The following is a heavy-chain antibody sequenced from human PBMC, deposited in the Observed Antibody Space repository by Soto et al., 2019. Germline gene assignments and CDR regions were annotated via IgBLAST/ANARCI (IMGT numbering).Heavy chain of an antibody. V-gene: IGHV4-31*03. CDR3: ARDRGDGYNYYWFDP. CDR1: GGSISSGGYY. J-gene: IGHJ5*02. CDR2: IYYSGST. D-gene: IGHD5-12*01. Sequence: SETLSLTCTVSGGSISSGGYYWSWIRQHPGKGLEWIGYIYYSGSTYYNPSLKSRVTISVDTSKNQFSLKLSSVTAADTAVYYCARDRGDGYNYYWFDPWGQGTLVTVSS.